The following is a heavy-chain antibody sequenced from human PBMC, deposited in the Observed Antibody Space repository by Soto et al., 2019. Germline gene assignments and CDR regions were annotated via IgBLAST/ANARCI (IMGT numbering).Heavy chain of an antibody. Sequence: HLQESGPGLVKPSGTLSLTCDVSGGSISSSSWWTWVRQSPGKGLEWIGEIYHAGSHNYNPSWQSRVTILADKSKNHFSLRLTSVTAADTAIYYCARGLSGRGDFDVWGQGTTVTVSS. CDR2: IYHAGSH. CDR3: ARGLSGRGDFDV. V-gene: IGHV4-4*02. J-gene: IGHJ3*01. CDR1: GGSISSSSW. D-gene: IGHD2-21*02.